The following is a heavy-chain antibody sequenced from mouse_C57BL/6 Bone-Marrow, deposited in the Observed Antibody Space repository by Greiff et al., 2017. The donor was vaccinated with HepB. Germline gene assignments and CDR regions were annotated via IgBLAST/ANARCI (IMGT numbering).Heavy chain of an antibody. CDR3: ARKDYYGSSPWFAY. Sequence: EVQLVESGGGLVKPGGSLKLSCAASGFTFSDYGMHWVRQAPEKGLEWVAYISSGSSTIYYADTVKGRFTFSRDNAKNTLFLQMTSLRSEDTAMYYCARKDYYGSSPWFAYWGQGTLVTVSA. V-gene: IGHV5-17*01. J-gene: IGHJ3*01. D-gene: IGHD1-1*01. CDR2: ISSGSSTI. CDR1: GFTFSDYG.